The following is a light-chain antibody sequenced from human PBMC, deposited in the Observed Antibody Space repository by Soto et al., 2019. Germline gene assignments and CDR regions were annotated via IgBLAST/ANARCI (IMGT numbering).Light chain of an antibody. V-gene: IGLV4-69*01. CDR2: LSSDGSH. CDR1: SGHSSYA. CDR3: QTWDTGARVV. J-gene: IGLJ2*01. Sequence: QPVLTQSPSASASLGASVKLICTLSSGHSSYAIAWHQQQPEKGPRYLMKLSSDGSHSKGDGIPDRFSGSSSGAERYLTISSLQSEDEADYYCQTWDTGARVVFGGGTKVTVL.